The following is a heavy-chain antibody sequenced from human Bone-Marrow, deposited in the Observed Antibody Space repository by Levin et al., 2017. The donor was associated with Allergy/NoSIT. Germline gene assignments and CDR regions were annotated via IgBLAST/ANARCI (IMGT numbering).Heavy chain of an antibody. CDR1: GFSLSTNGMC. J-gene: IGHJ3*01. CDR2: IDWDGDK. Sequence: SGPTLVKPTQTLTLTCNFSGFSLSTNGMCVTWIRQAPGKALEWLATIDWDGDKSYNTSLKTRVTISKDTSENQVVLKVTNMGPGDTGTYYCARIGGGAYGDPFDVWGQGAMVTVAS. V-gene: IGHV2-70*12. D-gene: IGHD3-16*01. CDR3: ARIGGGAYGDPFDV.